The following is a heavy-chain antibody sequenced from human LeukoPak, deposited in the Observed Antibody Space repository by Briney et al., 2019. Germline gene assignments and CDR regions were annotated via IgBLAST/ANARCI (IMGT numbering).Heavy chain of an antibody. Sequence: ASETQSLTCTVSGGSISSSSFYWGWIRQPPGRGLEWIGSIYYSGSTYYNPSLESRVIISLDTSKNQFSLKLRSVTAADTAVYYCASPDTAMVNGYWGQGTLVTVSS. V-gene: IGHV4-39*01. CDR3: ASPDTAMVNGY. J-gene: IGHJ4*02. CDR1: GGSISSSSFY. D-gene: IGHD5-18*01. CDR2: IYYSGST.